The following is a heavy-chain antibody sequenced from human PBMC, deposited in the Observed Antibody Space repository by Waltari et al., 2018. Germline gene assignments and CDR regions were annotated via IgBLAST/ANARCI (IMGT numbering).Heavy chain of an antibody. CDR1: GGSISSGSYY. D-gene: IGHD2-21*01. J-gene: IGHJ4*02. CDR2: IYTSGST. CDR3: ARVGCGGDCYDY. Sequence: QVKLQESGPGLVKPSQTLSLTCTVSGGSISSGSYYWSWARQPAGKGLEWIGRIYTSGSTNYNPSLKSRVTISVDTSKNQFSLKLSSVTAADTAVYYCARVGCGGDCYDYWGQGTLVTVSS. V-gene: IGHV4-61*02.